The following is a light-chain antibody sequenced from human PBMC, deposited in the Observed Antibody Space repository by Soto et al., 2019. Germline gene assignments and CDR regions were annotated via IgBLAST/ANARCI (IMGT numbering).Light chain of an antibody. V-gene: IGKV3-20*01. CDR3: QVYGSF. CDR1: QTMKSEY. CDR2: GAS. J-gene: IGKJ3*01. Sequence: EIVLMQSPGTLSLSPGERAALSCRASQTMKSEYLAWYQQKPGQAPRLLIHGASSRATGIPDRFSGSGSGTDFTLTISRLEPDDFAVYYCQVYGSFFGXGTKVDIK.